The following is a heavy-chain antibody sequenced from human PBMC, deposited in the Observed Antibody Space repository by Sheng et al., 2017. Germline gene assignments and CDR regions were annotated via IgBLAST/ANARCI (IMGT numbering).Heavy chain of an antibody. CDR3: ARGWDYGDRPDHYYYYYMDV. D-gene: IGHD4-17*01. J-gene: IGHJ6*03. V-gene: IGHV1-69*05. Sequence: QVQLVQSGAEVKKPGSSVKVSCKASGGTFSSYAISWVRQAPGQGLEWMGGIIPIFGTANYAQKFQGRVTITTDESTSTAYMELSSLRSEDTAVYYCARGWDYGDRPDHYYYYYMDVWGKGTTVTVSS. CDR1: GGTFSSYA. CDR2: IIPIFGTA.